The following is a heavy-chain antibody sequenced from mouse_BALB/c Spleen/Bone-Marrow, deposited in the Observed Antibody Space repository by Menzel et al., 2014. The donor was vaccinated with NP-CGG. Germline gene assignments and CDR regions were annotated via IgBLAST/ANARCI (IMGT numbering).Heavy chain of an antibody. V-gene: IGHV1-9*01. CDR1: GYTFSTYW. D-gene: IGHD2-4*01. J-gene: IGHJ3*01. Sequence: QVQLQQSGAELMKPGVSVKISCKATGYTFSTYWIEWVKQRHGHGLEWIGEILTGSGTTNYNEKFKGKATFTADTSSNSAYMQLSILTSEDAAFYYCSSLIATGGCAYWGQGTLVTVSA. CDR2: ILTGSGTT. CDR3: SSLIATGGCAY.